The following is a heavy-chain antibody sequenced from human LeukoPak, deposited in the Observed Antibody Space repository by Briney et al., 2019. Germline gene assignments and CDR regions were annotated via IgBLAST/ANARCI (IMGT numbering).Heavy chain of an antibody. D-gene: IGHD3-10*01. CDR1: GYTFTSYG. J-gene: IGHJ4*02. CDR3: ARDHNTMVRGVFDY. Sequence: GASVKVSCKASGYTFTSYGISWVRQAPGQGLEWMGWISAYNGNTNYAQKLQGRVTMTTDTSTSTAYMELRSLRSDDTAVYYCARDHNTMVRGVFDYWGQGTLVTVSS. CDR2: ISAYNGNT. V-gene: IGHV1-18*01.